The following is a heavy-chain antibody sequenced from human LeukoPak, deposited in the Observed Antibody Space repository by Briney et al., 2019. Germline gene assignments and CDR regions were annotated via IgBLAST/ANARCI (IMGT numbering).Heavy chain of an antibody. CDR2: MNPNSGNT. J-gene: IGHJ5*02. D-gene: IGHD3-10*01. V-gene: IGHV1-8*01. CDR3: ARGGAETYYKRDGWFDP. CDR1: GGTFTSYD. Sequence: ASVKVSCKASGGTFTSYDINWVRQAAGQGLEWMGWMNPNSGNTGYAQEFRGRVTMTRDTSISTAYMELSSLTSEDTAVYYCARGGAETYYKRDGWFDPWGQGTLVTVSS.